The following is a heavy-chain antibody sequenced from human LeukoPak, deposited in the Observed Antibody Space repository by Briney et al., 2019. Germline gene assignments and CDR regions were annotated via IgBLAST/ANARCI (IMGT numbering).Heavy chain of an antibody. CDR1: GYTLTELS. J-gene: IGHJ3*02. CDR3: ATHRGYCSGGSCSYNDAFDI. Sequence: ASVKVSCKVSGYTLTELSMHWVRRAPGKGLEWMGGFDPEDGETIYAQKFQGRVTMTEDTSTDTAYMELSSLRSEDTAVYYCATHRGYCSGGSCSYNDAFDIWGQGTMVTVSS. D-gene: IGHD2-15*01. CDR2: FDPEDGET. V-gene: IGHV1-24*01.